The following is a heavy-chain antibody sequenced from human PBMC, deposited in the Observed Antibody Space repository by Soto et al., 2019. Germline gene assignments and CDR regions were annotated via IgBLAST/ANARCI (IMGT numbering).Heavy chain of an antibody. V-gene: IGHV1-69*13. CDR1: GGTFSSYA. CDR3: ARSSGVVTVYYYGMDV. CDR2: IIPIFDTA. J-gene: IGHJ6*02. D-gene: IGHD3-3*01. Sequence: GASVKVSCKASGGTFSSYAISWVRQAPGQGLKWMGGIIPIFDTANYAQKFQGRVTITADESTSTAYMDLSSLRSEDTGVYYCARSSGVVTVYYYGMDVWGQGTTVTVSS.